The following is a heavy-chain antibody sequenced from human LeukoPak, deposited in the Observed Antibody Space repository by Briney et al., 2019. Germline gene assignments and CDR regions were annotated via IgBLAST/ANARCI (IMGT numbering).Heavy chain of an antibody. V-gene: IGHV4-39*01. CDR1: GGSISSSSYY. CDR3: ARFNIAVAGTESY. D-gene: IGHD6-19*01. Sequence: SETLSLTCTVSGGSISSSSYYWGWIRQPPGKGLEWIGSIYYSGSTYYNPSLKSRVTISVDTSKNQFSLKLSSVTAADTAVYYCARFNIAVAGTESYWGQGTLVTVSS. J-gene: IGHJ4*02. CDR2: IYYSGST.